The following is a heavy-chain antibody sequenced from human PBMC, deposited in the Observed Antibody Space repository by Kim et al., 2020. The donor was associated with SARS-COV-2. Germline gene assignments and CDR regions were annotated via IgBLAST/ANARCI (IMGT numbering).Heavy chain of an antibody. Sequence: GESLKISCKGSGYSFTSYWIGWVRQMPGKGLEWMGIIYPGDSDTRYSPSFQGQVTISADKSISTAYLQWSSLKASDTAMYYCARQVPFKEDGYNLDMDVWGQGTTVTVSS. CDR1: GYSFTSYW. D-gene: IGHD5-12*01. V-gene: IGHV5-51*01. J-gene: IGHJ6*02. CDR3: ARQVPFKEDGYNLDMDV. CDR2: IYPGDSDT.